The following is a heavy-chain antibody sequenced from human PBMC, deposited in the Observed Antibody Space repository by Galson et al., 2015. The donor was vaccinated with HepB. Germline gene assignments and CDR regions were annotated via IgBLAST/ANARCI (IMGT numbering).Heavy chain of an antibody. CDR2: ISTSSNTI. V-gene: IGHV3-48*04. CDR3: ARQDYCTMVRGVCAFDI. CDR1: GFTFSTFT. J-gene: IGHJ3*02. D-gene: IGHD3-10*01. Sequence: SLRLSCAASGFTFSTFTMNWVRQAPGKGLERISLISTSSNTIYYADSVKGRFTVSRDNTNNSLYLQMNGLRAEDTAVYYCARQDYCTMVRGVCAFDIWGQGTMVTVSS.